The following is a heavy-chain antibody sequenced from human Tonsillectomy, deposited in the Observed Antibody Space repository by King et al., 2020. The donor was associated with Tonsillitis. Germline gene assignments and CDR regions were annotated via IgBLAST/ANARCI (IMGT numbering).Heavy chain of an antibody. Sequence: VQLVESGGGLVKPGGSLRLSCAVSGFTFTKAWMTWVRRAPGKGLEWVGRIKSTTDGGTTDYAAPVKGRFTISRDDSKNTLYLQMNSLKTEDTGVYFCTTDGRLWFGENYWGQGTLVTVSS. D-gene: IGHD3-10*01. J-gene: IGHJ4*02. CDR3: TTDGRLWFGENY. CDR1: GFTFTKAW. CDR2: IKSTTDGGTT. V-gene: IGHV3-15*01.